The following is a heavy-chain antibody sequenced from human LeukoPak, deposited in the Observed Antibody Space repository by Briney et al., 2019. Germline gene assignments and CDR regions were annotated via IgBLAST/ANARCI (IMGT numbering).Heavy chain of an antibody. CDR3: ARGRPHGNDY. Sequence: PGGSLRLSCAASGFTVSSNYMSWVRQAPGKGLVWVSRIASDGSSTTYADSVKGRFGISRDNAKNTLYLQMNSLRVEDTAVYYCARGRPHGNDYWGQGTLVTVSS. D-gene: IGHD4-23*01. CDR1: GFTVSSNY. V-gene: IGHV3-74*01. J-gene: IGHJ4*02. CDR2: IASDGSST.